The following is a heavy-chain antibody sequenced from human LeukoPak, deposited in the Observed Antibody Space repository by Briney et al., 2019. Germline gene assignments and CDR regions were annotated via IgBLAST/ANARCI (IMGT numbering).Heavy chain of an antibody. CDR2: IYYSGST. D-gene: IGHD4/OR15-4a*01. Sequence: SETLSLTYTVSGGSISSSSYYWGWIRQPPGKGLEWIGSIYYSGSTYYNPSLKSRVTISVDTSKNQFSLKLSSVTAADTAVYYCARVGARWLHFDYWGQGTLVTVSS. J-gene: IGHJ4*02. V-gene: IGHV4-39*07. CDR1: GGSISSSSYY. CDR3: ARVGARWLHFDY.